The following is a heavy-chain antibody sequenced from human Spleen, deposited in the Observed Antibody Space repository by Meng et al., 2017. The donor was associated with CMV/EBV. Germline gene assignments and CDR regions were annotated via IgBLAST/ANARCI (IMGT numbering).Heavy chain of an antibody. CDR3: ARDAHYCSSTSCYGFDY. J-gene: IGHJ4*02. Sequence: LSLTCAASGFTFSSYSMNWVRQAPGKGLEWVSSISSSSSYIYYADSVKGRFTISRDNSKNTLYLQMNSLRAEDTVVYYCARDAHYCSSTSCYGFDYWGQGTLVTVSS. CDR1: GFTFSSYS. D-gene: IGHD2-2*01. CDR2: ISSSSSYI. V-gene: IGHV3-21*01.